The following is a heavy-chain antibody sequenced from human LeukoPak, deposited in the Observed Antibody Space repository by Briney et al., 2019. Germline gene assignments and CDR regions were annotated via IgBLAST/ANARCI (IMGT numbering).Heavy chain of an antibody. D-gene: IGHD7-27*01. CDR1: GGSFSGYY. CDR2: IYYTGST. V-gene: IGHV4-59*01. J-gene: IGHJ4*02. Sequence: SETLSLTCAVYGGSFSGYYWSWIRQPPGKGLEWIGYIYYTGSTTYNPSLKSRVTISADTSKNQFSLKLSSVTAADTAVYYCASRKLGNDYWGQGTLVTVSS. CDR3: ASRKLGNDY.